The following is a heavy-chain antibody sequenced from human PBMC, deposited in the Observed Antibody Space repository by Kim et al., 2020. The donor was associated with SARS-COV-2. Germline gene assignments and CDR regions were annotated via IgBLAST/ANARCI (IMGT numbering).Heavy chain of an antibody. D-gene: IGHD3-22*01. J-gene: IGHJ4*02. CDR1: GISITNYY. Sequence: SETLSLTCSVSGISITNYYWSWIRQPPGKRLEWIGHIFHTGRSTDNPSLKSRVTISVDVSKNQFSLKLNSVTAADTATYYCARQYYDSSGPYFDSWGQGTLAPVSS. CDR3: ARQYYDSSGPYFDS. CDR2: IFHTGRS. V-gene: IGHV4-59*08.